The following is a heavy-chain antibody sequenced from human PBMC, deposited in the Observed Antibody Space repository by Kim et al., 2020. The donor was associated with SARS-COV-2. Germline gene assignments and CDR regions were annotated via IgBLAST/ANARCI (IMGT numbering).Heavy chain of an antibody. Sequence: ASVKVSCKASTYTFTSYGISWVRQAPGQGLEWMGWISAYNGNTNYAQKLQGRVTMTIDTSTSTAYMELRSLRSDDTAVYYCAREPYYGSGSYQINNWFDPWGQGTLVTVSS. CDR1: TYTFTSYG. CDR2: ISAYNGNT. D-gene: IGHD3-10*01. V-gene: IGHV1-18*01. CDR3: AREPYYGSGSYQINNWFDP. J-gene: IGHJ5*02.